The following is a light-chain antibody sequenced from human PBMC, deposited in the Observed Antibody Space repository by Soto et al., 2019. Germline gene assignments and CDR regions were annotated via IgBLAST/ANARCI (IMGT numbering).Light chain of an antibody. CDR1: SNDVGAHDF. V-gene: IGLV2-14*01. J-gene: IGLJ1*01. Sequence: QSALTQPASVSGSPGQSITISCTGTSNDVGAHDFVSWYQQHPGKAPKVLIYEVTNRPSGVSDRFSDSKSGNTASLTISGLQAEDEADYYCNAYTNTASRVFGTGTKLTVL. CDR2: EVT. CDR3: NAYTNTASRV.